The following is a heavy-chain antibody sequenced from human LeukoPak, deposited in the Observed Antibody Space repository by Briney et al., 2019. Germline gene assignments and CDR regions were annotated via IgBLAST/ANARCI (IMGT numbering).Heavy chain of an antibody. CDR1: GYTFTSYG. J-gene: IGHJ4*02. Sequence: ASVKVSCKASGYTFTSYGISWVRQAPEQGLEWMGWISAYNGNTNYAQKLQGRVTMTTDTSTSTAYMELRSLRSDDTAVYYCARTRAYGGRPDYWGQGTLVTVSS. CDR3: ARTRAYGGRPDY. V-gene: IGHV1-18*01. CDR2: ISAYNGNT. D-gene: IGHD4-23*01.